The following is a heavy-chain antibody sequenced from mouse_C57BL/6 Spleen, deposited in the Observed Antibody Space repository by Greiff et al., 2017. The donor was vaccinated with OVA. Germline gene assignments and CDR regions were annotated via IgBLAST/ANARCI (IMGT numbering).Heavy chain of an antibody. CDR2: IHPNSGST. CDR1: GYTFTSYW. J-gene: IGHJ3*01. CDR3: ARSNLRRGFAY. D-gene: IGHD1-1*01. V-gene: IGHV1-64*01. Sequence: VQLQQPGAELVKPGASVKLSCKASGYTFTSYWMHWVKQRPGQGLEWIGMIHPNSGSTNYNEKFKSKATLTVDKSSSTAYMQLSSLTSEDSAVYYCARSNLRRGFAYWGQGTLVTVSA.